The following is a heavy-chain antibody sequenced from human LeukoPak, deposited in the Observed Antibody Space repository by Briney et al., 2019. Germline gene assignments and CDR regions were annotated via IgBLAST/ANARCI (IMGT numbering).Heavy chain of an antibody. D-gene: IGHD3-22*01. Sequence: GGSLRLSCAASGFTFSNAWMSWVRQAPGKGLEWVDRIKSKTDGGTTDYAAPVKGRFTISRDDSKNTLYLQMNSLKTEDTAVYYCTTITMIVVFWGQGTLVTVSS. CDR2: IKSKTDGGTT. J-gene: IGHJ4*02. V-gene: IGHV3-15*01. CDR1: GFTFSNAW. CDR3: TTITMIVVF.